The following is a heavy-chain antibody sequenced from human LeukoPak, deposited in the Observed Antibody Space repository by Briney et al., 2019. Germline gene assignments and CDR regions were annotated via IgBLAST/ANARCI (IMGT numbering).Heavy chain of an antibody. CDR1: GGSISNKY. J-gene: IGHJ3*02. D-gene: IGHD3-22*01. V-gene: IGHV4-59*01. CDR3: ARGSGITMIVVVIGDAFDI. Sequence: SETLSLTCTVSGGSISNKYWSWIRQPPGKGLEWIGYIYYSGSTNYNPSLKSRVTILVDTSKNQVSLKLSSVTAADTAVYYCARGSGITMIVVVIGDAFDIWGQGTMVTVSS. CDR2: IYYSGST.